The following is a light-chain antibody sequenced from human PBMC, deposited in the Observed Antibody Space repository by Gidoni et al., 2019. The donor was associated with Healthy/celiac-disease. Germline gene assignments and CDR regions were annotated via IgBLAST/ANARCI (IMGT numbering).Light chain of an antibody. J-gene: IGKJ1*01. CDR1: QSVLYSSNNKNY. Sequence: DLVMTQSPDSLAVSLGEKATINCKSSQSVLYSSNNKNYLTWYQQKPGQPPKLLISWASARESGVPDRFSGSGSATDVTLTISSLQAEDVAVYYCHQYYGIPRTFGQGTKVEIK. CDR2: WAS. CDR3: HQYYGIPRT. V-gene: IGKV4-1*01.